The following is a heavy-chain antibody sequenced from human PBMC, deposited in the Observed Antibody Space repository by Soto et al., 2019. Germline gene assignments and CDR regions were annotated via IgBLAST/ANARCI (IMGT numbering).Heavy chain of an antibody. Sequence: SETLSLTCTVSGGSISSYYWSWIRQPPGKGLEWIGYIYYSGSTNYNPSLKSRVTISVDTSKNQFSLKLSSVTAADTAVYYCAGDREYSSSSGGDAFDIWGQGTMVTVSS. CDR1: GGSISSYY. J-gene: IGHJ3*02. CDR3: AGDREYSSSSGGDAFDI. D-gene: IGHD6-6*01. V-gene: IGHV4-59*01. CDR2: IYYSGST.